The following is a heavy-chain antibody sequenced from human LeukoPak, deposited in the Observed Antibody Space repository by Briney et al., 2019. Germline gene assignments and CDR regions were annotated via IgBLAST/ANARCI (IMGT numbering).Heavy chain of an antibody. CDR1: GGTFSSYA. CDR3: ARDQYYYDSSGYMGYFDL. V-gene: IGHV1-69*13. D-gene: IGHD3-22*01. CDR2: IIPIFGTA. J-gene: IGHJ2*01. Sequence: ASVKVSCKASGGTFSSYAISWVRQAPGQGLEWMGGIIPIFGTANYAQKFQGRVTITADESTSTAYMELSSLRPEDTAVYYCARDQYYYDSSGYMGYFDLWGRGTLVTVSS.